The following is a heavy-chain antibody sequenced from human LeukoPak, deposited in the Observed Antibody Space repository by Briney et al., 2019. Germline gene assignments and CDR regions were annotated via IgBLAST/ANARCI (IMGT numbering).Heavy chain of an antibody. CDR1: GGSSSGYY. Sequence: PSETLSLTCAVYGGSSSGYYWSWIRQHPGKGLEWIGYIYYSGSTYYNPSLKSRVTISVDTSKNQFSLKLSSVTAADTAVYYCARGPAFYDSSGYPFDYWGQGTLVTVSS. CDR2: IYYSGST. D-gene: IGHD3-22*01. CDR3: ARGPAFYDSSGYPFDY. V-gene: IGHV4-31*11. J-gene: IGHJ4*02.